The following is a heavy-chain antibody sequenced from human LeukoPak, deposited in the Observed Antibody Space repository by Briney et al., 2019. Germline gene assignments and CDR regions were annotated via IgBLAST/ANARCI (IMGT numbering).Heavy chain of an antibody. J-gene: IGHJ4*02. CDR2: ISKDGSNK. CDR1: GFTFSSYA. D-gene: IGHD2-15*01. CDR3: AKGTSSSCYSAPNY. Sequence: PGRSLRLSCAASGFTFSSYAMHWVRQAPGRGLEWVAVISKDGSNKDYADSVKGRFTISRDNSKNTLSLQLNSLRAEDTAVYYCAKGTSSSCYSAPNYWGQGTLVTVSS. V-gene: IGHV3-30-3*01.